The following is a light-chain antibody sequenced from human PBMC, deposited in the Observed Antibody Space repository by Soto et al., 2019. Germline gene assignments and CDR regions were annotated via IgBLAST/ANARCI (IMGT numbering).Light chain of an antibody. CDR2: GAS. V-gene: IGKV3-15*01. CDR1: QSVSTD. CDR3: QQYFRWPPWT. Sequence: EVLVTQSPATLSVSPGERVTLSCRASQSVSTDLAWYQQKPGQAPRLLIYGASIRAIGVPDRFSGGGSGTDFSVTISRLRSEDSAVYYCQQYFRWPPWTFGQGTKVEI. J-gene: IGKJ1*01.